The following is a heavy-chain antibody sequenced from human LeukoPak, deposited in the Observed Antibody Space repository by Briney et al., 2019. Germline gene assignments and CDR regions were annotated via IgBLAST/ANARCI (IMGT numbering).Heavy chain of an antibody. CDR3: ARETDYGYSSGWYTYYFDY. CDR1: GFTFSSYW. J-gene: IGHJ4*02. D-gene: IGHD6-19*01. Sequence: GGSLRLSCAASGFTFSSYWMSWVRQAPGKGLEWVANIKQDGSEEYYVDSVKGRFTISRDNARNSLYLQMNSLRAEDTAVYYCARETDYGYSSGWYTYYFDYWGQGTLVTVPS. CDR2: IKQDGSEE. V-gene: IGHV3-7*03.